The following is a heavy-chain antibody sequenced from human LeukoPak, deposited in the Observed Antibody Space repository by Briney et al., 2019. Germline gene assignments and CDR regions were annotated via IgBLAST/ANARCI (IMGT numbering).Heavy chain of an antibody. Sequence: PSQTLSLTCTVSGGSFSSASYYWSWIRQPAGKGLEWIGRIDTSGSTNYNPSLKSRVTISVDTSKNQFSLKLSSVTAADTAVYYCARDPDYWGQGTLVTVSS. CDR1: GGSFSSASYY. CDR3: ARDPDY. CDR2: IDTSGST. V-gene: IGHV4-61*02. J-gene: IGHJ4*02.